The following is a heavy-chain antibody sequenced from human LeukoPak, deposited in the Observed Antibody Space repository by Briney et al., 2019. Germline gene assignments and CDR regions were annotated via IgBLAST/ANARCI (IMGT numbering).Heavy chain of an antibody. CDR1: GDSISSSSYY. Sequence: SETLSLTCTVSGDSISSSSYYWGWIRQPPGKGLEWIGNIYYSGSTYYNPSLKSRVTISVDTSKNQFSLDLNSVTAADTAVYYCARWVATPRGYFDYWGQGTLVTVSS. J-gene: IGHJ4*02. CDR2: IYYSGST. V-gene: IGHV4-39*01. CDR3: ARWVATPRGYFDY. D-gene: IGHD5-12*01.